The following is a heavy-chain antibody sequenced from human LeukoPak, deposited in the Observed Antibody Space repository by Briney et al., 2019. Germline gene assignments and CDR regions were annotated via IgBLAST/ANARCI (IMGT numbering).Heavy chain of an antibody. CDR3: AREGRVGYYGSGSYYYPDY. D-gene: IGHD3-10*01. J-gene: IGHJ4*02. V-gene: IGHV1-3*04. Sequence: GASVKVSCKASGYTFTSYAMHWVRQAPGQRLEWMGWINTGNGNTKYSQKFQGRFTITRDTSASTAYMELSSLRSEDTAVYYCAREGRVGYYGSGSYYYPDYWGQGTLVTVSS. CDR2: INTGNGNT. CDR1: GYTFTSYA.